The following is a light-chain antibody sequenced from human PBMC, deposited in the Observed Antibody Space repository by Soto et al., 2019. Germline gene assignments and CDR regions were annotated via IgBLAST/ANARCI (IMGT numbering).Light chain of an antibody. V-gene: IGKV3-11*01. Sequence: EIVFTHSPATLALSPGERATLSSSASQSVSSYLAWYQQKPGQAPRLLIYDASNRATGIPAGFSGSGSGTDFTLTISSLEPEDFAVYDCQKRSNWPLIPCGQGKRLAIK. J-gene: IGKJ5*01. CDR1: QSVSSY. CDR2: DAS. CDR3: QKRSNWPLIP.